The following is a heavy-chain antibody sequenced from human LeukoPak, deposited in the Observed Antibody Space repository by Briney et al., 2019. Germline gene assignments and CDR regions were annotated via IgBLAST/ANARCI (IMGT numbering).Heavy chain of an antibody. Sequence: GASVKVSCKASGYTFTSYAMHWVRQAPGQRLEWMGWINAGNGNTKYSQKFQGRVTITRDTSASTAYMELSSLRSEDTAVYYCARDKFEALSGYDGDYYYYYYGMDVWGQGTTVTVSS. CDR2: INAGNGNT. J-gene: IGHJ6*02. V-gene: IGHV1-3*01. D-gene: IGHD5-12*01. CDR1: GYTFTSYA. CDR3: ARDKFEALSGYDGDYYYYYYGMDV.